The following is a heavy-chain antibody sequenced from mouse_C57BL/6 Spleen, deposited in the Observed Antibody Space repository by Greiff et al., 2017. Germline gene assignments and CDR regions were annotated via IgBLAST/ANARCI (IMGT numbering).Heavy chain of an antibody. CDR3: ARCRYDYDPFYYARDY. CDR2: INPSNGGT. CDR1: GYTFTSYW. D-gene: IGHD2-4*01. J-gene: IGHJ4*01. Sequence: QVQLQQPGTELVKPGASVKLSCKASGYTFTSYWMHWVKQRPGQGLEWIGTINPSNGGTNYNEKFKSKATLTVDKSFSTAYMQLSSLTSEDSAVYYGARCRYDYDPFYYARDYGGQGTSVTVSS. V-gene: IGHV1-53*01.